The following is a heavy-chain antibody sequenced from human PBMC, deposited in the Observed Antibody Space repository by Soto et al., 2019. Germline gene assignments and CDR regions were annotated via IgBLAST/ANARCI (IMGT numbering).Heavy chain of an antibody. CDR1: GYTFTVYY. J-gene: IGHJ4*02. V-gene: IGHV1-2*04. CDR2: IKPSSGDT. Sequence: QVQLVQSGAEVKRPGASVKVSCKASGYTFTVYYLHWLRQAPGQGLEWMGWIKPSSGDTNYAQKLQGWVTMTRDTSISTVYMELSRLTSDDTAVYYCARGPSSGSFDYWGQGTLVTVSS. CDR3: ARGPSSGSFDY. D-gene: IGHD2-15*01.